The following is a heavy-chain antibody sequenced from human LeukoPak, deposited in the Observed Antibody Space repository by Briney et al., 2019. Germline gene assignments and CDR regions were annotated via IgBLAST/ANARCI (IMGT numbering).Heavy chain of an antibody. V-gene: IGHV1-46*01. D-gene: IGHD2-2*01. CDR3: ARDGCSSTSCXXNFDY. J-gene: IGHJ4*02. CDR1: GYTFTSYY. Sequence: ASVKVSCKASGYTFTSYYMHWVRQAPGQGLEWMGIINPSGGSTSYAQKFQGRVTMTRDTSTSTVYMELSSLRSEDTAVYYCARDGCSSTSCXXNFDYWGQGTLVTVSS. CDR2: INPSGGST.